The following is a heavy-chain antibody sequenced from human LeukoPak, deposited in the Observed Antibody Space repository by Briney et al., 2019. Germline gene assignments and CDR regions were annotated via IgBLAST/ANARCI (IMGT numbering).Heavy chain of an antibody. CDR2: ISGSGGST. CDR3: AKDGLQLRFFDY. CDR1: GFTFSSYA. D-gene: IGHD5-12*01. J-gene: IGHJ4*02. Sequence: GGSLRLSCAASGFTFSSYAMSWVSQAPGKGLEWVSAISGSGGSTYYADSVKGRFTISRDNSKNTLYLQMNSLRAEDTAVYYCAKDGLQLRFFDYWGQGTLVTVSS. V-gene: IGHV3-23*01.